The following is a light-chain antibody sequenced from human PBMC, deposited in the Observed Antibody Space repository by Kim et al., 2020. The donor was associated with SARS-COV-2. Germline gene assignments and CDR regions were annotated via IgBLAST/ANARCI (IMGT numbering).Light chain of an antibody. Sequence: EIVLTQSPGTLSLSPGERATLSCRASQSLRNNFLAWYQQKPGQAPRLLIFGASRRPAGIPDRFSGSGSGTDFTLTISRLEPEDFAVYFCQHYSALPLTFGGGTKVDIK. V-gene: IGKV3-20*01. J-gene: IGKJ4*01. CDR3: QHYSALPLT. CDR2: GAS. CDR1: QSLRNNF.